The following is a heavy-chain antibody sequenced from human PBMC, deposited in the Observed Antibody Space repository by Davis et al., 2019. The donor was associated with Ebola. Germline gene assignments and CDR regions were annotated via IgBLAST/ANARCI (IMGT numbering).Heavy chain of an antibody. CDR2: INPSGGST. CDR3: AREEIVVVVAATKRYYYYGMDV. J-gene: IGHJ6*04. V-gene: IGHV1-46*01. CDR1: GYTFTGNY. D-gene: IGHD2-15*01. Sequence: ASVKVSCKASGYTFTGNYIQWVRQAPGQGLEWMGIINPSGGSTSYAQKFQGRVTMTRDTSTSTVYMELSSLRSEDTAVYYCAREEIVVVVAATKRYYYYGMDVWGKGTTVTVSS.